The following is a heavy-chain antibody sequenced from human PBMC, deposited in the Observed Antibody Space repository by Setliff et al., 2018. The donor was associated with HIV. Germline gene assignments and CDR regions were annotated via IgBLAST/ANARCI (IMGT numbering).Heavy chain of an antibody. Sequence: GGSLRLSCAASGFTFIPSEMNWVRQAPGKGREWVSSISSRGGSVYYADSVRGRFTISRDNANNLLYLQMNSLRAEDTAVYYCARDQEHIIVVSATGNMPGYLHYYYMDVWGKGSTVTVSS. D-gene: IGHD2-2*01. CDR2: ISSRGGSV. V-gene: IGHV3-21*01. CDR1: GFTFIPSE. J-gene: IGHJ6*03. CDR3: ARDQEHIIVVSATGNMPGYLHYYYMDV.